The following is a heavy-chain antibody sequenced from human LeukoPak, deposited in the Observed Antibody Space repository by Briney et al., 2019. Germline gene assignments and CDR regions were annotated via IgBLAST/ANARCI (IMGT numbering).Heavy chain of an antibody. CDR3: ARVYCSGGSCYDY. D-gene: IGHD2-15*01. CDR1: GFTFSSYS. V-gene: IGHV3-21*01. CDR2: ISSGSSYI. Sequence: GGSLRLSCAASGFTFSSYSMNWVRQAPGKGLQWVSSISSGSSYIYYADSVKGRFTISRDNAKNSLYLQMNSLRAEDTAVYYCARVYCSGGSCYDYWGQGTLVTVSS. J-gene: IGHJ4*02.